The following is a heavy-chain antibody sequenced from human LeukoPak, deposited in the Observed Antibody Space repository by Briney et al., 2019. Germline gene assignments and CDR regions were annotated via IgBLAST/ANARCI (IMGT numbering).Heavy chain of an antibody. Sequence: PGGSLRLSCAASGFTFSSYGMHWVRQAPGKGLEWVAVISYDGSNKYYADSVKGRFTISRDNPKNTLYLQMNSLRAEDTAVYYCAKESRPGYSSGSLDYWGQGTLVTVSS. D-gene: IGHD6-19*01. V-gene: IGHV3-30*18. CDR3: AKESRPGYSSGSLDY. CDR1: GFTFSSYG. CDR2: ISYDGSNK. J-gene: IGHJ4*02.